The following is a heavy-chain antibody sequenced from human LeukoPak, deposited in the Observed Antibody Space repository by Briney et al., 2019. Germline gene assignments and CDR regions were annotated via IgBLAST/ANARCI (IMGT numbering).Heavy chain of an antibody. CDR1: GYTFTSYD. CDR2: MNSHGGNT. D-gene: IGHD3-3*01. J-gene: IGHJ4*02. CDR3: VRGGSPLEGRRQYFDC. V-gene: IGHV1-8*01. Sequence: ASVKVSCKASGYTFTSYDINWVRQATGQGLEWMVWMNSHGGNTSYANKFQGRVTMTRNTHIRTAYMELSSLRSEHTAVYYCVRGGSPLEGRRQYFDCGSQGTLVTVLS.